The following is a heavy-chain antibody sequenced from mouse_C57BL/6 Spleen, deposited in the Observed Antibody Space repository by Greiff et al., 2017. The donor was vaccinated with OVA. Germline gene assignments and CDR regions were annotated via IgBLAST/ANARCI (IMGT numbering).Heavy chain of an antibody. CDR1: GFTFSDYG. CDR3: ARGSYGSSYWYFDV. D-gene: IGHD1-1*01. CDR2: ISSGSSTI. V-gene: IGHV5-17*01. J-gene: IGHJ1*03. Sequence: EVQLVESGGGLVKPGGSLKLSCAASGFTFSDYGMHWVRQAPEKGLEWVAYISSGSSTIYYADTVKVRFTISRDNAKNTLFLQMTSLRSEDTAMYYCARGSYGSSYWYFDVWGTGTTVTVSS.